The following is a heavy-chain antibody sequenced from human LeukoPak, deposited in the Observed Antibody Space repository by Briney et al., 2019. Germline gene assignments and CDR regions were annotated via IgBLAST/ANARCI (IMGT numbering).Heavy chain of an antibody. V-gene: IGHV4-39*07. CDR2: ISLTGLT. CDR3: SRENGAFSPFGY. J-gene: IGHJ4*02. Sequence: PSETLSLTCTVSGGSISSSSYYWGWIRQPPGKGLEWIGEISLTGLTHYNPSLESRVTVSLDKSENQLSLNLTSVTAADTAVYYCSRENGAFSPFGYWGQGTLVTVLS. D-gene: IGHD2-8*01. CDR1: GGSISSSSYY.